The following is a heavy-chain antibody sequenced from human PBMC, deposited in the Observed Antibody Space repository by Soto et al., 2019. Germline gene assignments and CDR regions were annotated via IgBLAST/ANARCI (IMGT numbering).Heavy chain of an antibody. Sequence: QVQLVESGGGVVQPGRSLRLSCAASGFTFSSYGMHWVRQAPGKGLEWVAVISYDGSNKYYADSVKGRFTISRDNSKNTLYLQMNSLRAVDTSVYYCAKKVGATSVDYWGQGTLVTVSS. J-gene: IGHJ4*02. CDR3: AKKVGATSVDY. CDR1: GFTFSSYG. CDR2: ISYDGSNK. V-gene: IGHV3-30*18. D-gene: IGHD1-26*01.